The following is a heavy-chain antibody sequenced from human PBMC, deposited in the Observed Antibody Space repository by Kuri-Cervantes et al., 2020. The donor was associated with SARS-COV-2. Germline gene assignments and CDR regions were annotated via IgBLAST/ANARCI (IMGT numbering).Heavy chain of an antibody. Sequence: GESLKISCAASGFTFGSYEMNWVRQTPGKGLEWVSYISSTGDTMYYADYVKGRFTISRDNAKNSLYLQMNSLRAEDTAVYYCTRWRVGAKTWGQGTLVTVSS. CDR1: GFTFGSYE. V-gene: IGHV3-48*03. CDR3: TRWRVGAKT. CDR2: ISSTGDTM. J-gene: IGHJ4*02. D-gene: IGHD1-26*01.